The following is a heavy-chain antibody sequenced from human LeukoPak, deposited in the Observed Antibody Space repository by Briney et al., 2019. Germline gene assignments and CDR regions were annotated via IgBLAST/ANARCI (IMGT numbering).Heavy chain of an antibody. CDR2: VLYDGSKK. CDR3: ANFDGSSQAFHL. J-gene: IGHJ3*01. CDR1: GFTFSNFG. Sequence: PGGSLRLSCAASGFTFSNFGMHWVRQAPGKGLEWVAAVLYDGSKKFYSDPVKGRFSIYRDNSNYTLFVQMHSLRPDDTAVYYCANFDGSSQAFHLWGQGTMVTVSS. D-gene: IGHD6-13*01. V-gene: IGHV3-30*18.